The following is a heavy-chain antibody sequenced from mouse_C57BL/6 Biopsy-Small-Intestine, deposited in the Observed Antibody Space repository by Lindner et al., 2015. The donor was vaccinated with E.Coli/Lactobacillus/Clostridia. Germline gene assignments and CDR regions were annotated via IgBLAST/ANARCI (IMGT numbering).Heavy chain of an antibody. CDR1: GYTFTSYW. D-gene: IGHD1-1*01. J-gene: IGHJ1*03. CDR3: TRRGLLRYPYWYFDV. CDR2: IYPGNSDT. Sequence: VQLQESGTVLARPGASVKMSCKTSGYTFTSYWMHWVKQRPGQGLEWIGTIYPGNSDTSYNQKFKGRAKLTAVTSASTAYMELSSLTNEDSAVYYCTRRGLLRYPYWYFDVWGTGTTVIVSS. V-gene: IGHV1-5*01.